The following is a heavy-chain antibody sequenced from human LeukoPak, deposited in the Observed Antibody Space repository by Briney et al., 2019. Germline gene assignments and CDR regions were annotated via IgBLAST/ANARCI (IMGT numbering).Heavy chain of an antibody. V-gene: IGHV1-3*01. CDR3: ARDSGEYYFDY. CDR1: GYTFTSYA. CDR2: VNAGSGNT. D-gene: IGHD2-15*01. Sequence: GASVKVSCKASGYTFTSYAMHWVRQAPGQRLEWMGWVNAGSGNTKYSQNFQGRVTISRDTSASTAYMELSSLTSEDTAVYYCARDSGEYYFDYWGQATLVTVSS. J-gene: IGHJ4*02.